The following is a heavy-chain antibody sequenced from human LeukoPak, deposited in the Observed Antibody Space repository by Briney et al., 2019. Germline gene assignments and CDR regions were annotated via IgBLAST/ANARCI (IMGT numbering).Heavy chain of an antibody. CDR1: GGTFSSYA. CDR2: ISGSGGST. J-gene: IGHJ4*02. CDR3: AKDEIRISLCY. D-gene: IGHD3-3*02. V-gene: IGHV3-23*01. Sequence: SCKASGGTFSSYAMSWVRQAPGKGLEWVSAISGSGGSTYYADSVKGRFTISRDNSKNTLYLQMNSLRAEDTAVYYCAKDEIRISLCYWGQGTLVTVSS.